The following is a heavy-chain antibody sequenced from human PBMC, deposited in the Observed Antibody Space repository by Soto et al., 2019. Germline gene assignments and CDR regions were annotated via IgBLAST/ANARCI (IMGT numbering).Heavy chain of an antibody. CDR2: TSGSGGST. V-gene: IGHV3-23*01. CDR3: AKTVRYYYDMDV. CDR1: GFTFSSFA. Sequence: PGGSLRLSCAASGFTFSSFAMSWVRQAPGKGLEWVSGTSGSGGSTYYADSVKGRFTISRDNSKNTLFLQRDSLRAGATAVYYCAKTVRYYYDMDVWGKGTTVTVSS. D-gene: IGHD1-1*01. J-gene: IGHJ6*03.